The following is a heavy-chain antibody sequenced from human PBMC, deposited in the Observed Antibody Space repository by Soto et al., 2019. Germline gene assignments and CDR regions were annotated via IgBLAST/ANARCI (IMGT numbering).Heavy chain of an antibody. CDR2: IYYSGNT. J-gene: IGHJ4*02. D-gene: IGHD6-13*01. Sequence: QVQLQESGPGLVKPSQTLSLICKVSGGSITSGGYYWSWIRQPPGKGLEWFGYIYYSGNTYYNPSLKSRVIISLDTSKNHFSLKLSSVTAADTAVYYCARRSSRSFDSWGQGTLVTVSS. CDR3: ARRSSRSFDS. CDR1: GGSITSGGYY. V-gene: IGHV4-31*03.